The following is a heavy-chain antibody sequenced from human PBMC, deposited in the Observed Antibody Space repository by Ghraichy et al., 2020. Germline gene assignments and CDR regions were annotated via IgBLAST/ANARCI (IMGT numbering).Heavy chain of an antibody. V-gene: IGHV4-61*03. CDR1: SGSVSGGTYY. CDR3: ARSVATRRPFDY. CDR2: IFSTGRT. Sequence: SETLSLTCTPSSGSVSGGTYYWSWIRQSPGGRLEWIGYIFSTGRTNYNPSLESRVTISLDTTENHMSLTLTSVTAADTAVYFCARSVATRRPFDYWGQGTLVTVSS. D-gene: IGHD2-15*01. J-gene: IGHJ4*02.